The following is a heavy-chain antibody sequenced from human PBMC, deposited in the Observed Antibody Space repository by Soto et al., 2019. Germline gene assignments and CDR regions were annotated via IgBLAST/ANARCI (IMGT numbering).Heavy chain of an antibody. CDR2: IFSNDEK. Sequence: SVPTLVNPAETLTLTCTVSGFSLSNARMGVSWIRQPPGKALEWLAHIFSNDEKSYSTSLKSRLTISKDTSKSQVVLTMTNMEPADTATYSCARIPTAMAYYYYCGMDVWGQGTTVTVSS. CDR1: GFSLSNARMG. J-gene: IGHJ6*02. D-gene: IGHD5-18*01. V-gene: IGHV2-26*01. CDR3: ARIPTAMAYYYYCGMDV.